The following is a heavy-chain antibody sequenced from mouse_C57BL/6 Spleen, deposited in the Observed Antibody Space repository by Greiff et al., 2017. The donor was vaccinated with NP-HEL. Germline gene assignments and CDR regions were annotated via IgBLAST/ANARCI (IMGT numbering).Heavy chain of an antibody. CDR2: IYPGDGDT. D-gene: IGHD2-4*01. CDR1: GYAFSSSW. Sequence: VQLQQSGPELVKPGASVKISCKASGYAFSSSWMNWVKQRPGKGLEWIGRIYPGDGDTNYNGKFKGKATLTADKSSSTAYMQLSSLTSEDSAVYFCADDYGWYFDVWGTGTTVTVSS. J-gene: IGHJ1*03. V-gene: IGHV1-82*01. CDR3: ADDYGWYFDV.